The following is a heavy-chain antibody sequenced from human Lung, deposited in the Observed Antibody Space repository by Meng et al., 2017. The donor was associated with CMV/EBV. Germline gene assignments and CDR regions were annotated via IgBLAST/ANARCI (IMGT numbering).Heavy chain of an antibody. CDR3: ARQYSSAYYSDY. V-gene: IGHV4-34*01. Sequence: GSLRLXCGIYGGSLSGYYWSWIRQTPGKGLEWIGEIRHSGDTTNYNPSLKSRVTISIDTSKKQFSLKLSAVTAADTAVYYCARQYSSAYYSDYWGQGTLVNGAS. D-gene: IGHD6-6*01. CDR2: IRHSGDTT. J-gene: IGHJ4*02. CDR1: GGSLSGYY.